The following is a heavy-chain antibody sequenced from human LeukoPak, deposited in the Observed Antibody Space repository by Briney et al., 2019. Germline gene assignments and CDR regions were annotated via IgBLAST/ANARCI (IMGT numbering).Heavy chain of an antibody. CDR1: GFTFSSYG. V-gene: IGHV3-30*18. J-gene: IGHJ4*02. CDR2: ISYDGSNK. D-gene: IGHD2-2*01. CDR3: AKDSIGYCSSTSCHGGDY. Sequence: GGSLRLSCAASGFTFSSYGMHWVRQAPGKGLEGVAVISYDGSNKYYADSVKGRFTISRDNSKNTLYLQMNSLRAEDTAVYYCAKDSIGYCSSTSCHGGDYWGQGTLVTVSS.